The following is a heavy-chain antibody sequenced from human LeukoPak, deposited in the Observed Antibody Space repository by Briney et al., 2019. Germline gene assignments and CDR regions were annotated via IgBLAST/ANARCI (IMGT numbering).Heavy chain of an antibody. CDR3: ARDHQPYYDSSGYYPGGAFDI. CDR2: IIPIFGTA. J-gene: IGHJ3*02. CDR1: GGTFSSYA. V-gene: IGHV1-69*13. D-gene: IGHD3-22*01. Sequence: GASVKVSCKASGGTFSSYAISWVRQAPGQGLEWMGGIIPIFGTANYAQKFQGRVTITADESTSTAYMELSSLRSEDKAVYYCARDHQPYYDSSGYYPGGAFDIWGQGTMVTVSS.